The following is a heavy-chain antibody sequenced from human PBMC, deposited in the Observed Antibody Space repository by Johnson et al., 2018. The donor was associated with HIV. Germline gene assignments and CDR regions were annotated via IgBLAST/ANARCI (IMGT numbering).Heavy chain of an antibody. V-gene: IGHV3-11*04. CDR1: GFTFSDYY. CDR2: ISSSGSII. CDR3: ASDPVPAAIRAFDI. D-gene: IGHD2-2*01. J-gene: IGHJ3*02. Sequence: QVQLVESGGGLVKPEGSLRLSCAASGFTFSDYYMSWIRQAPGKGLEWVSYISSSGSIIYYADSVKGRFTISRDNAKNSLFLQMNSLRAEDTAVYYWASDPVPAAIRAFDIWGQGTMVTVSS.